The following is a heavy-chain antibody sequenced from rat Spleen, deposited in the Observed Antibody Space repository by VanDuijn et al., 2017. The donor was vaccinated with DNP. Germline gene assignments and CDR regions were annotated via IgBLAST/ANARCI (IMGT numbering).Heavy chain of an antibody. CDR2: ISASGGNT. V-gene: IGHV5-46*01. D-gene: IGHD1-4*01. CDR1: GFTFSSFP. Sequence: EVQLVESGGGLVQPGRSLKLSCVASGFTFSSFPMAWVRQAPTQGLEWVATISASGGNTYYRDSVKGRFTIFRDIPKSTLYLQMNSLRSEDMATYYCARPYGYNNGGFAYWGQGTLVTVSS. J-gene: IGHJ3*01. CDR3: ARPYGYNNGGFAY.